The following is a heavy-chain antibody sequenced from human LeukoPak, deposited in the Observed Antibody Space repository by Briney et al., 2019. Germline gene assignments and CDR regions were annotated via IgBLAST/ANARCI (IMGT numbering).Heavy chain of an antibody. Sequence: SETLSLTCAVSGGSISSGDYYWSWIRQPPGKGLEWIGYIYYSGSTYYNPSLKSRVTISVDTSKNQFSLKLSSVTAADTAVYYCARVADSSGYYGDFDYWGQGTLVTVSS. V-gene: IGHV4-30-4*01. D-gene: IGHD3-22*01. CDR1: GGSISSGDYY. CDR3: ARVADSSGYYGDFDY. CDR2: IYYSGST. J-gene: IGHJ4*02.